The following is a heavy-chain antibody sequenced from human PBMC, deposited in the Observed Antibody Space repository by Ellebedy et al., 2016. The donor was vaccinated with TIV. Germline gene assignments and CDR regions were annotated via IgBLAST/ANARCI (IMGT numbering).Heavy chain of an antibody. Sequence: MPSETLSLTCTVSGGSISSSSYYWGWIRQPPGKGLEWIGSIYYSGSTYYNPSLKSRVTISVDTSKNQFSLKLSSVTAADTAVYYCARHPTYYYDSSGYYYFDYWGQGTLVTVSS. J-gene: IGHJ4*02. CDR1: GGSISSSSYY. D-gene: IGHD3-22*01. CDR2: IYYSGST. CDR3: ARHPTYYYDSSGYYYFDY. V-gene: IGHV4-39*01.